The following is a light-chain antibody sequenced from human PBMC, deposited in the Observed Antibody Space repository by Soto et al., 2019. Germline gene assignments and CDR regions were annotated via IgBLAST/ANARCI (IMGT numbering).Light chain of an antibody. CDR1: QSVSSRY. CDR2: GAS. CDR3: QLYGSSPPYT. V-gene: IGKV3-20*01. J-gene: IGKJ2*01. Sequence: DIVLTQSPGTLSLSPGERATLSCRTSQSVSSRYLAWYQQKPGQSPRLLIYGASSRATGIPDRFSGSGSGADSTLTISRMEPEDFAVYYCQLYGSSPPYTFGQGTKLEIK.